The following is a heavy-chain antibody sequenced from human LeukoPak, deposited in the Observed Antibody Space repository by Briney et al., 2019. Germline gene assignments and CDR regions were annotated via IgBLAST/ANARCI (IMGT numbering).Heavy chain of an antibody. V-gene: IGHV3-21*01. Sequence: PGGSLRLSCAASGFTFSSYSMNWVRQAPGKGLEWVSSISSSSSYICYADSVKGRFTISRDNAKTSLYLQMNSLRAEDTAVYYCANFYGDDGFDYWGQGTLVTVSS. CDR1: GFTFSSYS. D-gene: IGHD4-17*01. CDR3: ANFYGDDGFDY. J-gene: IGHJ4*02. CDR2: ISSSSSYI.